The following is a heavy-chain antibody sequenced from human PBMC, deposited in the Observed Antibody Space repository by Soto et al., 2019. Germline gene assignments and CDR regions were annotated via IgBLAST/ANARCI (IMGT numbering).Heavy chain of an antibody. CDR3: AKSSSNWYASYFDS. D-gene: IGHD6-13*01. V-gene: IGHV3-23*01. CDR1: GFTFSTYA. CDR2: ISDSGDST. Sequence: LRLSCAASGFTFSTYAMSWVRQAPGKGLEWVSTISDSGDSTYYADSVKGRFTISRDNSKNTLYLHMNRLRAEDTAPFYCAKSSSNWYASYFDSWGQGTLVTVSS. J-gene: IGHJ4*02.